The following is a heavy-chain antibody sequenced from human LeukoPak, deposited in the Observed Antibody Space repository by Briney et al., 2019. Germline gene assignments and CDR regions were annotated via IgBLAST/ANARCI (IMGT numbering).Heavy chain of an antibody. V-gene: IGHV1-69*05. D-gene: IGHD6-6*01. CDR2: IIPIFGTA. CDR3: ATTNTDSSSYYCYMDV. Sequence: AAVTLACNASGGTFSSYAISWVRQAPGQRLEWMGGIIPIFGTANYAQKFQGRVTITTDESTSTAYMELSSLRSEDTAVYYCATTNTDSSSYYCYMDVWGKGTTVTVSS. CDR1: GGTFSSYA. J-gene: IGHJ6*03.